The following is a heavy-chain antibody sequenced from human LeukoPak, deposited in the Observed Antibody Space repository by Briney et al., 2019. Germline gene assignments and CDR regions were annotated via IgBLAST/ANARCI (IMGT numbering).Heavy chain of an antibody. J-gene: IGHJ6*02. D-gene: IGHD4-23*01. CDR3: ARAVAPRQFSHGVDL. CDR2: IYPSGGN. CDR1: GDSISDFY. V-gene: IGHV4-4*07. Sequence: PPETLSLSCTVSGDSISDFYRNWVRQPAGKGLEWVGYIYPSGGNNNNPSLATRVSLSVDASKNQLSLRLNSVTAADTAVYYCARAVAPRQFSHGVDLWGQGTTVTVSS.